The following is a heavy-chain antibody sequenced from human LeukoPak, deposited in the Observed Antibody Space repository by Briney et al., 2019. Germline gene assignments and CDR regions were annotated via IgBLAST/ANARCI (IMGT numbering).Heavy chain of an antibody. V-gene: IGHV3-66*04. CDR2: IYSGGNT. CDR3: ARHNYISGPYGGYFDY. Sequence: GGSLRLSCAVSGFTVSSNYMSWVRQAPGKGLEWVSVIYSGGNTYYADSVKGRFTISRDNSKNTLYLQVNSLRAEDTAVYYCARHNYISGPYGGYFDYWGQGTLVTVSS. CDR1: GFTVSSNY. J-gene: IGHJ4*02. D-gene: IGHD6-19*01.